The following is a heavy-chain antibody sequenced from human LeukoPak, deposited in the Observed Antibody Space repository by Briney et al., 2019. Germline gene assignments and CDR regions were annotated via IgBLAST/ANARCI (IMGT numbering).Heavy chain of an antibody. J-gene: IGHJ4*02. D-gene: IGHD6-19*01. CDR2: IYYSGST. CDR1: GGSISSSSYY. CDR3: ARYVLSVAGTSL. Sequence: SETLSLTCTVSGGSISSSSYYWGWLRQPPGQGLEWIGTIYYSGSTYYNPSLKSRVTIFVDTSKNQFSLKLSSVTAADAAVYYCARYVLSVAGTSLWGQGTLVTVSS. V-gene: IGHV4-39*01.